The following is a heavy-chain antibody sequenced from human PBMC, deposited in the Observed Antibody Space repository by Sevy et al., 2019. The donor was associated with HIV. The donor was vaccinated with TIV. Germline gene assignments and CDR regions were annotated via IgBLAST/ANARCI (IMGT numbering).Heavy chain of an antibody. CDR1: GFTFSSYG. V-gene: IGHV3-30*02. D-gene: IGHD1-26*01. CDR2: IRYDGSNK. Sequence: GGSLRLSCAASGFTFSSYGMHWVRQAPGKGLEWVAFIRYDGSNKYYADSVKGRFTISRDNSKNTLYLQMNSLGAEDTAVYYCAKDEVGATILTGMDVWGQGTTVTVSS. CDR3: AKDEVGATILTGMDV. J-gene: IGHJ6*02.